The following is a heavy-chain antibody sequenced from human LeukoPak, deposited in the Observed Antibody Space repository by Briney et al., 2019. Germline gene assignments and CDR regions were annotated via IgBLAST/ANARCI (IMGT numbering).Heavy chain of an antibody. Sequence: GGSLRLSCAASGFTFSSYSMNWVRQVPGKGLECVSYISSSSSTIYYADSVKGRFTISRDNAKNSLYLQMNSLRAEDTAVYYCARHGWVVTAIIQPFDYWGQGTLVTVSS. CDR1: GFTFSSYS. D-gene: IGHD2-21*02. CDR3: ARHGWVVTAIIQPFDY. CDR2: ISSSSSTI. J-gene: IGHJ4*02. V-gene: IGHV3-48*01.